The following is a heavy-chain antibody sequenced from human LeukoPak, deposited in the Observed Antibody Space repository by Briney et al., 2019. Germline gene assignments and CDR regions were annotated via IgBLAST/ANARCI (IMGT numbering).Heavy chain of an antibody. CDR2: IIPIFGTA. Sequence: VASVKVSCKASGSSFSSYAISWVRQAPGQGLEWMGGIIPIFGTANYAQKFQGRVTITTDESTSTAYMELSSLRSEDTAVYYCARVGETPDFWSGSYFDYWGQGTLVTVSS. V-gene: IGHV1-69*05. D-gene: IGHD3-3*01. CDR3: ARVGETPDFWSGSYFDY. CDR1: GSSFSSYA. J-gene: IGHJ4*02.